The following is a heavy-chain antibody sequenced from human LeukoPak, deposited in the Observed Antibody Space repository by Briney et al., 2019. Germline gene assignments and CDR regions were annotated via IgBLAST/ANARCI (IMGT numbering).Heavy chain of an antibody. CDR2: ISAYNGNT. CDR3: ARGGRRYYYGSGSLDNWFDP. D-gene: IGHD3-10*01. CDR1: GYTFTSYG. Sequence: EASVKVSCRASGYTFTSYGISWVRQAPGQGLEWMGWISAYNGNTNYAQKLQGRVTMTTDTSTSTAYMELRSLRSDDTAVYYCARGGRRYYYGSGSLDNWFDPWGQGTLVTVSS. V-gene: IGHV1-18*01. J-gene: IGHJ5*02.